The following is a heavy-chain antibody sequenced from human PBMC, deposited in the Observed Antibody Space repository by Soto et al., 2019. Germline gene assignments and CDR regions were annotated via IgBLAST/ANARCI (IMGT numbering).Heavy chain of an antibody. J-gene: IGHJ6*04. CDR2: IYYSGST. CDR1: GGSISSYY. V-gene: IGHV4-59*01. CDR3: ARGNLRGGYSYSDSMDV. Sequence: QVQLQESGPGLVKPSETLSLTCAVSGGSISSYYWSWIRQPPGKGLEWIGYIYYSGSTNSNPSLKSRVTMSVGTSKIQFSLTLSSVTAADTAVYYCARGNLRGGYSYSDSMDVWGKGTTVTVSS. D-gene: IGHD5-18*01.